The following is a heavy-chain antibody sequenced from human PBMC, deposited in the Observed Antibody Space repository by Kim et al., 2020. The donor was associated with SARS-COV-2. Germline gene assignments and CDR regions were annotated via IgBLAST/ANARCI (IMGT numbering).Heavy chain of an antibody. CDR3: AKEPVRGEGRIAAAGTDY. CDR2: ISGSGGST. Sequence: GGSLRLSCAASGFTFSSYAMSWVRQAPGKGLEWVSAISGSGGSTYYADSVKGRFTISRDNSKNTLYLQMNSLRAEDTAVYYCAKEPVRGEGRIAAAGTDYWGQGTLVTVSS. J-gene: IGHJ4*02. V-gene: IGHV3-23*01. D-gene: IGHD6-13*01. CDR1: GFTFSSYA.